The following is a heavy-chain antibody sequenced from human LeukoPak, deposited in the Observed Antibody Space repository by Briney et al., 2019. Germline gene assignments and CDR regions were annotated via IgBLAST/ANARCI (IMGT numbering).Heavy chain of an antibody. CDR1: GFTLNNYG. CDR2: IWYDGSNK. V-gene: IGHV3-33*08. CDR3: ARDLTYSSSSHFDY. Sequence: GGSLRLSCAASGFTLNNYGMHWVRQAPGKGLEWVAVIWYDGSNKYYADSVKGRFTISRDNSKNTLYLQMNSLRAEDTAVYYCARDLTYSSSSHFDYWGQGTLVTVSS. D-gene: IGHD6-6*01. J-gene: IGHJ4*02.